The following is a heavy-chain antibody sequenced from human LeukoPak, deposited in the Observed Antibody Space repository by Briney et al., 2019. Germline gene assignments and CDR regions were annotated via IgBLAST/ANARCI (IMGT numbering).Heavy chain of an antibody. D-gene: IGHD3-16*01. CDR3: ARGQGVFDP. CDR2: INHSGST. J-gene: IGHJ5*02. Sequence: SETLSLTCAVYGGSFSGYYWSWIRQPPGKGLEWIGEINHSGSTNYNPSLKSRITISVDTSKNQFSLKLSSVTAADTAVYYCARGQGVFDPWGQGTLVTVSS. CDR1: GGSFSGYY. V-gene: IGHV4-34*01.